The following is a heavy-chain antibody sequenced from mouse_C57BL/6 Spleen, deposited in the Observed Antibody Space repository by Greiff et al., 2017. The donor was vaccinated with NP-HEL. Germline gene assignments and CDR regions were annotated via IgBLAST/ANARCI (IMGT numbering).Heavy chain of an antibody. V-gene: IGHV7-1*01. CDR3: ARDAEELYGNYDSYWYFDV. CDR2: SRNKANDYTT. J-gene: IGHJ1*03. CDR1: GFTFSDFY. D-gene: IGHD2-1*01. Sequence: EVMLVESGGGLVQSGRSLRLSCATSGFTFSDFYMEWVRQAPGKGLEWIAASRNKANDYTTEYSASVKGRFIVSRDTSQSILYLQMNALRAEDTAIYYCARDAEELYGNYDSYWYFDVWGTGTTVTVSS.